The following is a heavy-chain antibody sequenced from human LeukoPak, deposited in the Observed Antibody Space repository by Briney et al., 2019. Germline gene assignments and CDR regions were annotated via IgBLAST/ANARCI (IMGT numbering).Heavy chain of an antibody. Sequence: ASVKVSCKASGYTFTGYYMHWVRQAPGQGLEWMGWINPNSGGTNYAQKFQGRVTMTSDTSITTVYMELSRLRSDDTAVYYCARLASLYDSSGYYWGDYWGQGTLVTVSS. D-gene: IGHD3-22*01. CDR2: INPNSGGT. V-gene: IGHV1-2*02. J-gene: IGHJ4*02. CDR3: ARLASLYDSSGYYWGDY. CDR1: GYTFTGYY.